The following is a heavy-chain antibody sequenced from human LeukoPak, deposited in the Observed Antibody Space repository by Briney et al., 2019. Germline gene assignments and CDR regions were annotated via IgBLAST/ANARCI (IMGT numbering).Heavy chain of an antibody. CDR2: ISSSSSAI. J-gene: IGHJ4*02. V-gene: IGHV3-21*01. D-gene: IGHD3-9*01. CDR1: GFTFSDYY. CDR3: ARNYDILTGYPVFGY. Sequence: GGSLRLSCAASGFTFSDYYMNWVRQAPGKGLEWVSSISSSSSAIYYADSVKGRFTISRDNAKNSLYLQMNSLRAEDTAVYYCARNYDILTGYPVFGYWGQGTLVTVSS.